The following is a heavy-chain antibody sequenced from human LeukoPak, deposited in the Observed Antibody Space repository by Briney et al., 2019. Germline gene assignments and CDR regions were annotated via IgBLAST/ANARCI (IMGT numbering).Heavy chain of an antibody. J-gene: IGHJ4*02. Sequence: GGSLRLSCAASGFTFSNYAMSWVRQAPGKGLEWVSAISGSGGSTYYADSVKGRFTISRDNSKNTLYLQMNSLRAEDTAVYYCAKDAPVNIVVVPAANSWGQGTLVTVSS. CDR3: AKDAPVNIVVVPAANS. CDR2: ISGSGGST. V-gene: IGHV3-23*01. CDR1: GFTFSNYA. D-gene: IGHD2-2*01.